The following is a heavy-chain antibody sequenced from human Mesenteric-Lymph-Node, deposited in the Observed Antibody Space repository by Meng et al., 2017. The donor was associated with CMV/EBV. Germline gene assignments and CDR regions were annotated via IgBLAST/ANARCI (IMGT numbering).Heavy chain of an antibody. CDR2: INPNSGGT. CDR1: GYTFTSYY. V-gene: IGHV1-2*02. J-gene: IGHJ6*02. D-gene: IGHD2-15*01. CDR3: ARGIGYYYYGMDV. Sequence: ASVKVSCKASGYTFTSYYMHWVRQAPGQGLEWMGIINPNSGGTNYAQKFQGRVTMTRDTSISTAYMELSSLRSEDTAVYYCARGIGYYYYGMDVWGQGTTVTVSS.